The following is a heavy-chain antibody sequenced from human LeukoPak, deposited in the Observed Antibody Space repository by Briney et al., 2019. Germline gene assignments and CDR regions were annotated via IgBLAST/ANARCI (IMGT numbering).Heavy chain of an antibody. J-gene: IGHJ4*02. CDR3: ARGRGGDYVPSRFDY. CDR2: ISGSGGNT. CDR1: GFAFSGFA. Sequence: GGSLRLSCSASGFAFSGFAMGWVRQAPGKGLEWVSSISGSGGNTYYADSVEGRFTVSRDNSKNTLYLHMNSLRAEDTALYYCARGRGGDYVPSRFDYWGQGTLVTVSS. D-gene: IGHD4-17*01. V-gene: IGHV3-23*01.